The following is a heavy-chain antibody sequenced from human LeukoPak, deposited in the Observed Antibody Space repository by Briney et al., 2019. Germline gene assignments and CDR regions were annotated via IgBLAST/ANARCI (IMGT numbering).Heavy chain of an antibody. CDR2: IKQDGSEK. V-gene: IGHV3-7*01. J-gene: IGHJ3*02. CDR1: GFTFSSYW. CDR3: ARDTQLAAAGPDAFDI. D-gene: IGHD6-13*01. Sequence: GGSLRLSCAASGFTFSSYWMSWVRQAPGKGLEWVANIKQDGSEKYYVDSVKGRFTISRDNAKNSLYLQMNSLRAEDTAVYYCARDTQLAAAGPDAFDIWGQGTMVTVSS.